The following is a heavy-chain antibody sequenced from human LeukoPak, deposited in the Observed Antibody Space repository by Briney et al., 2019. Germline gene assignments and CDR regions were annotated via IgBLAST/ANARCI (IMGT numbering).Heavy chain of an antibody. CDR1: GFTFTNAW. D-gene: IGHD7-27*01. Sequence: GGSLSLSCAASGFTFTNAWMTWVRQTPGKGLEWVGRIKRKGDGGTADYAAPVKGRFTISRDDSKATMYLQMNSLEIDDTAVYYCTTGSIWVGAFDIWGQGTMVTV. CDR2: IKRKGDGGTA. J-gene: IGHJ3*02. CDR3: TTGSIWVGAFDI. V-gene: IGHV3-15*01.